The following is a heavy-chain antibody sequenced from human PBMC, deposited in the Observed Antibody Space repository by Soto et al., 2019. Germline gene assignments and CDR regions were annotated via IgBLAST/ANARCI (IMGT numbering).Heavy chain of an antibody. J-gene: IGHJ4*02. V-gene: IGHV3-7*03. Sequence: EVHLVESGGGLVQPGGSLRLSCRASGFIFSSFWMSWVRQAPGKGLEWVASIKQDGSEKYYVDSAKGRFTVSRDNAKNSLYVQMNSLRVEDTAVYYCGRASKYGEYGVDYWGQGTLVTVSS. CDR2: IKQDGSEK. CDR3: GRASKYGEYGVDY. CDR1: GFIFSSFW. D-gene: IGHD4-17*01.